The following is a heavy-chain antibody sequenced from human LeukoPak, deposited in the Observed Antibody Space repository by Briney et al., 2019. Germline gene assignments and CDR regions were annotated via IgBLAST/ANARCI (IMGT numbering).Heavy chain of an antibody. CDR1: NSSIISYY. J-gene: IGHJ6*02. CDR3: ARGRYYGSGTSYYYGMDV. Sequence: SETLSLTCTVSNSSIISYYWSWIRQPPGKGLEWIGYIYYSGSTNYNPSLKSRVTISVDTSKNQFSLKLSSVTAAGTAVYYRARGRYYGSGTSYYYGMDVWGQGTTVTVSS. CDR2: IYYSGST. V-gene: IGHV4-59*01. D-gene: IGHD3-10*01.